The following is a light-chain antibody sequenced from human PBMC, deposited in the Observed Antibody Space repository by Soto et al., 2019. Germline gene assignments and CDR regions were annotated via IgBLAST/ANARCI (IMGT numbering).Light chain of an antibody. CDR3: QQYENWPPMYT. J-gene: IGKJ2*01. CDR1: QSVSMN. CDR2: VAS. Sequence: EIVMTQSPATLSVSPGEAATLSCRASQSVSMNLAWYQQRPGQPPRLLIYVASTRATGIPARFSGSGSGTEFTLTISSLQSEDFAVYYCQQYENWPPMYTFGQGTKLDIK. V-gene: IGKV3-15*01.